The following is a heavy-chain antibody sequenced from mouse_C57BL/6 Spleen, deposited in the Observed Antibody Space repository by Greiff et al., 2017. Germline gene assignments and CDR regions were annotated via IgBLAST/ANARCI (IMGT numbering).Heavy chain of an antibody. J-gene: IGHJ4*01. CDR3: TRSKYDYDGGYYAMDY. CDR2: IDPETGGT. V-gene: IGHV1-15*01. D-gene: IGHD2-4*01. CDR1: GYTFTDYE. Sequence: VQLQQSGAALVRPGASVTLSCKASGYTFTDYEMHWVKQTPVHGLEWIGAIDPETGGTAYNQKFKGKAILTADKSSSTAYMELRSLTSEDSAVYYCTRSKYDYDGGYYAMDYWGQGTSVTVSS.